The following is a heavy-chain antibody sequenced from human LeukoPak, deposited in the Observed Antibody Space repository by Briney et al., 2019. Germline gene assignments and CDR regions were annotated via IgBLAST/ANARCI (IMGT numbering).Heavy chain of an antibody. CDR3: ARESDCSSTSCPFDY. J-gene: IGHJ4*02. V-gene: IGHV4-30-2*05. D-gene: IGHD2-2*01. CDR1: GGSISSGGYS. Sequence: SETLSLTCAVSGGSISSGGYSWSWIRQPPGKGLEWIGYIYHSGSTYYNPSLKSRVTISVDTSKNQFSLKLSSVTAADTAVYYCARESDCSSTSCPFDYWGQGTLVTVSS. CDR2: IYHSGST.